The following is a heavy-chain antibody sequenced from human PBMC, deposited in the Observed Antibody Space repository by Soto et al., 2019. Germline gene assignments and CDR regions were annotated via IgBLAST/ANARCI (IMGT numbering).Heavy chain of an antibody. Sequence: EVQLVESEGGLVKPGGSLTLSCAGSGFAFRSYNMNWVRQPPGKGLEWVASISSGSSNIYYADSVKGRFTISRDNAKDSLYLQMDSLRAEDSAVYYCASATVVAGTFDFWGQGTLLTVSS. CDR3: ASATVVAGTFDF. CDR2: ISSGSSNI. J-gene: IGHJ4*02. CDR1: GFAFRSYN. V-gene: IGHV3-21*01. D-gene: IGHD2-15*01.